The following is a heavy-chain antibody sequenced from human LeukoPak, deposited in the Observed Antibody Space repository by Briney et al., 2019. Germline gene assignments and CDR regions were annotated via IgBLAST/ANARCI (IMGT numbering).Heavy chain of an antibody. V-gene: IGHV1-46*01. CDR1: GYTFTSYY. CDR2: INPSGGST. CDR3: ARGPRITIFGVVITFYGMDV. Sequence: ASVKVSCKASGYTFTSYYMHWVRQAPGQGLEWMGIINPSGGSTSYAQKFQGRVIMTRDTSTSTVYMELSSLRSEDTAVYYCARGPRITIFGVVITFYGMDVWGQGTTVTVSS. J-gene: IGHJ6*02. D-gene: IGHD3-3*01.